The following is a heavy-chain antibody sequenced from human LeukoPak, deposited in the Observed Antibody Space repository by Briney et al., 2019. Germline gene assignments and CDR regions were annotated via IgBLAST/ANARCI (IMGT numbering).Heavy chain of an antibody. Sequence: ASVTVSCKSSVYAFTHYYMYWVRQAPGQGLEWMGLINPNSGATNYAQKFQGRVTMSRDTSISTAYMELSSLISDDTAVYYCARGHAVTASFDFWGQGALVTVSS. CDR1: VYAFTHYY. D-gene: IGHD2-21*02. CDR3: ARGHAVTASFDF. CDR2: INPNSGAT. V-gene: IGHV1-2*02. J-gene: IGHJ4*02.